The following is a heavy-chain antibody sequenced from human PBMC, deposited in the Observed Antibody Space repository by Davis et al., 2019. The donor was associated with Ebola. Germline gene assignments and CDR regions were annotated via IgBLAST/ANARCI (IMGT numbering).Heavy chain of an antibody. CDR3: ARLYGDSVDY. CDR1: GGSFSGYY. CDR2: INHSGST. D-gene: IGHD4-17*01. J-gene: IGHJ4*02. Sequence: SETLSLTCAVYGGSFSGYYWSWIRQPPGKGLEWIGEINHSGSTNYNPSLKSRVTISVDTSKNQFSLKLSSVTAADTAVYYCARLYGDSVDYWGQGTLVTVSS. V-gene: IGHV4-34*01.